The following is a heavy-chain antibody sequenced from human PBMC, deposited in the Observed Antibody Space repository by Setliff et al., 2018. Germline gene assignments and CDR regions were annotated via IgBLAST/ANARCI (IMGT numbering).Heavy chain of an antibody. CDR1: GFTFGDSA. D-gene: IGHD2-8*02. J-gene: IGHJ4*02. Sequence: GSLRLSCAASGFTFGDSAMSWVRQPPGKGLEWIGEINHSGSTNYNPSLKSRVTISVDTSKNQFSLKLSSVTAADTALYYCTVYNTGSSKDHYWGQGTPVTVSS. CDR3: TVYNTGSSKDHY. V-gene: IGHV4-34*08. CDR2: INHSGST.